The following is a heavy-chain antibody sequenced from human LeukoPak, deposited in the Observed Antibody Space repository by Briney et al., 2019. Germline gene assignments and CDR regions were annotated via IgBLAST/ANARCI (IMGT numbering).Heavy chain of an antibody. CDR2: IYSGGST. Sequence: GGSLRLSCAASGFTVSSNYMSWVRQAPGKGLEWVSVIYSGGSTYYADSVKGRFTISRDNSKNTLYLQMNSLRAEDTAVYYCARAVNYDILTDYGMDVWGQGTTVTVSS. CDR3: ARAVNYDILTDYGMDV. D-gene: IGHD3-9*01. V-gene: IGHV3-66*01. CDR1: GFTVSSNY. J-gene: IGHJ6*02.